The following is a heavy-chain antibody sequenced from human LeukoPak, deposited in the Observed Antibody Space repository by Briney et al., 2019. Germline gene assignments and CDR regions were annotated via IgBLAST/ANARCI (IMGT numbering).Heavy chain of an antibody. Sequence: GESLQISCKGSGYSFTSYWIGWVSQMPGKGLEWMGIIYPGDSDTRYSPSFQGQVTISADKSISTAYLQWSSLKASDTAMYYCARHGGRDGYNSAAAAGYWGQGTLVTVSS. CDR3: ARHGGRDGYNSAAAAGY. CDR1: GYSFTSYW. D-gene: IGHD5-24*01. CDR2: IYPGDSDT. J-gene: IGHJ4*02. V-gene: IGHV5-51*01.